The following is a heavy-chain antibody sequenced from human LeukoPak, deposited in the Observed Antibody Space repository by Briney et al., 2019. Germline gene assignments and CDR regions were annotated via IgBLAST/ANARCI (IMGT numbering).Heavy chain of an antibody. Sequence: SESLSLTCTVSAVSISSYYWSWIRQPPGKGLEWLGYISYSGSTSYNPSLESRITISVDTSKNQFSLKLTSVTAADTAVYFCARRVTGDLRRFDYWGQGTLVTVSS. CDR1: AVSISSYY. CDR3: ARRVTGDLRRFDY. V-gene: IGHV4-59*08. CDR2: ISYSGST. D-gene: IGHD7-27*01. J-gene: IGHJ4*02.